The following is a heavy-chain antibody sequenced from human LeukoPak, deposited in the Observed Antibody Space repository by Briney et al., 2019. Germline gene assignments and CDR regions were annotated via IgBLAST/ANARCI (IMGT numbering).Heavy chain of an antibody. J-gene: IGHJ4*02. Sequence: SETLSLTCTVSGGSISSYYWSWIRQPPGKGLEWIGYIYYSGTTNYNPSLKSRVTISVDTSKNQFSLKLSSVTAADTAVYYCARGYYDSSGYYGEFDYWGQGTLVTVSS. CDR3: ARGYYDSSGYYGEFDY. V-gene: IGHV4-59*12. D-gene: IGHD3-22*01. CDR1: GGSISSYY. CDR2: IYYSGTT.